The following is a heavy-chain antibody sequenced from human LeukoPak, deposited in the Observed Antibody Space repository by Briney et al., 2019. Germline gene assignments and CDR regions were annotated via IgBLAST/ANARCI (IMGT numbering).Heavy chain of an antibody. Sequence: PGGSLRLSCAASGFTFSNAWMSWVRQAPGKGLEWVGRIKSKTDGGTTDYAAPVKGRFTISRDDSKNTLYLQMNSLKTEDTAVYYCTTLWGDWFGHSEYFQHRGQGTLVTVSS. CDR3: TTLWGDWFGHSEYFQH. CDR2: IKSKTDGGTT. D-gene: IGHD3-9*01. CDR1: GFTFSNAW. J-gene: IGHJ1*01. V-gene: IGHV3-15*01.